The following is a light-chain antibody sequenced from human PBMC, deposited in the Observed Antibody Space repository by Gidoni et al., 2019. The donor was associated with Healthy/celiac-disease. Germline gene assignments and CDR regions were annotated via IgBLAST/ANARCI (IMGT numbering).Light chain of an antibody. V-gene: IGKV1-39*01. CDR1: QSISSY. Sequence: DIQMTQSPSSLSASVGDRVTITCRASQSISSYLNWYQQKPGKAPKLLIYAASSLQSGVPSRFSGSGSGPDFTLTISSLQPEDFATYYCQQSYSTPITFXQXTRLEIK. J-gene: IGKJ5*01. CDR2: AAS. CDR3: QQSYSTPIT.